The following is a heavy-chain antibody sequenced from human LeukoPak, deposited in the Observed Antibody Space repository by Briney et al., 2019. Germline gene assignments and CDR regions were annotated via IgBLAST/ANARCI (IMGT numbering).Heavy chain of an antibody. V-gene: IGHV3-9*01. Sequence: PGRSLRLSCAASGFTFDDYAMHWVRQAPGKGLEWVSGISWNSGSIGYADSVKGRFTISRDNAKNSLYLQMNSLRAEDTAVYYCARVGSYDYYFDYWGQGTLVTVSS. D-gene: IGHD3-16*01. CDR3: ARVGSYDYYFDY. J-gene: IGHJ4*02. CDR2: ISWNSGSI. CDR1: GFTFDDYA.